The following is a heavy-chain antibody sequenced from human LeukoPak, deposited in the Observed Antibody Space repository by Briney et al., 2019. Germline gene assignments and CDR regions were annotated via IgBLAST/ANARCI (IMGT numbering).Heavy chain of an antibody. CDR2: INHSGST. V-gene: IGHV4-34*01. D-gene: IGHD3/OR15-3a*01. CDR1: GGSFRGYY. J-gene: IGHJ4*02. Sequence: SETLSLTCAVYGGSFRGYYWSWIRQPPGKGLEWIGEINHSGSTNYNPSLKSRVTISVDTSKNQFSLKLSSVTAADTAVYYCARGLWTSHDYWGQGTLVTVSS. CDR3: ARGLWTSHDY.